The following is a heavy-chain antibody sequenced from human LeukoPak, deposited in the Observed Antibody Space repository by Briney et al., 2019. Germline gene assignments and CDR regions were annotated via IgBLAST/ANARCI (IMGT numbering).Heavy chain of an antibody. J-gene: IGHJ5*02. CDR2: IKPDGSAQ. CDR3: AKSVVGAP. CDR1: GFTFSNYW. V-gene: IGHV3-7*03. D-gene: IGHD1-26*01. Sequence: GGSLRLSCAASGFTFSNYWMTWVRQAPGKGLEWVANIKPDGSAQYYADSVRGRFTISRDNSKNTLYLQMNSLRAEDTAVYYCAKSVVGAPWGQGTLVTVSS.